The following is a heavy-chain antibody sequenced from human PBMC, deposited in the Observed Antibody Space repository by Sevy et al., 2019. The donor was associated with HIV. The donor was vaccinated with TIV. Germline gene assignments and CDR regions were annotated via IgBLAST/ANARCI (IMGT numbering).Heavy chain of an antibody. CDR1: GYTFTSYA. J-gene: IGHJ5*02. Sequence: ASGKVSCKASGYTFTSYAMHWVRQAPGQRLEWMGWINAGNGNTKYSQKFQGRVTITRDTSASTAYMELSSLRSEDTAVYYCAREDCSGGSCYSSFDPWGQGTLVTVSS. D-gene: IGHD2-15*01. CDR2: INAGNGNT. V-gene: IGHV1-3*01. CDR3: AREDCSGGSCYSSFDP.